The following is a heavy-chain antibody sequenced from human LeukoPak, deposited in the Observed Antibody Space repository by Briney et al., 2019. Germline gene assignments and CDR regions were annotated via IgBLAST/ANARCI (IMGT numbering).Heavy chain of an antibody. V-gene: IGHV1-2*02. CDR3: ARDLGIAVAGTQDY. D-gene: IGHD6-19*01. J-gene: IGHJ4*02. Sequence: AASVKVSCKASGYTFTGYYMHWVRQAPGQGLEWVGWINPNSGGTNYAQKFQGRVTMTRDTSISTAYMELSRLRSDDTAVYYCARDLGIAVAGTQDYWGQGTLVTVSS. CDR1: GYTFTGYY. CDR2: INPNSGGT.